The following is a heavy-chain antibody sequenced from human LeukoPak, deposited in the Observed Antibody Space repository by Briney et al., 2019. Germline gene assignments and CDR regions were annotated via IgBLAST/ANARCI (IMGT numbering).Heavy chain of an antibody. J-gene: IGHJ4*02. V-gene: IGHV3-7*03. CDR2: INQDGSAK. CDR3: ATSAAAAGSD. CDR1: GFLFSNYW. Sequence: PGGSLRLSCAASGFLFSNYWMSWVRQAPGKGLAWVANINQDGSAKYYVDSVKGRFTISRDNAQNSLYLQVNSLRAEDTAVYYCATSAAAAGSDWGQGTLVTVSS. D-gene: IGHD6-13*01.